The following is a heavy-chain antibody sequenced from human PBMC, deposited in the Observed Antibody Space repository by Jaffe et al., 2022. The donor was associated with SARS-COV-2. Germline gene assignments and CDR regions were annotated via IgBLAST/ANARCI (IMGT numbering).Heavy chain of an antibody. CDR2: IRGSGGST. V-gene: IGHV3-23*01. CDR3: AKSTDGYNYPLDY. J-gene: IGHJ4*02. D-gene: IGHD5-12*01. Sequence: EVQLLESGGGLVQPGGSLRLSCAASGFTFSSYAMSWVRQVPGKGLDWVSTIRGSGGSTYYADSVKGRFTISRDNSKSTLYLQMNSLRAEDTAVYFCAKSTDGYNYPLDYWGQGTLVTVSS. CDR1: GFTFSSYA.